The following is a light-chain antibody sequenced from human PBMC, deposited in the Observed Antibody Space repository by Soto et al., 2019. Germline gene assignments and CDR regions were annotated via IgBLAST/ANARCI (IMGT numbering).Light chain of an antibody. V-gene: IGKV3-15*01. CDR2: GAS. Sequence: EIVITQSPATLSVSPGERATLSCRASQSVSSNLAWYQQKPGQPPRILIYGASTRDTGIPARFSGSGSGTDFTLTISRLEPEDFSVYYCQQRSNWPRTFGQGTKVDIK. CDR1: QSVSSN. CDR3: QQRSNWPRT. J-gene: IGKJ1*01.